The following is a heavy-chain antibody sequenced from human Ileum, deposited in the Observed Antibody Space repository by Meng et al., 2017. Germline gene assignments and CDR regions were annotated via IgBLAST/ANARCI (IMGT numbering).Heavy chain of an antibody. CDR2: MYSSGNA. CDR3: ARVYYDSSGLNWFDS. J-gene: IGHJ5*01. D-gene: IGHD3-22*01. V-gene: IGHV4-31*03. Sequence: VPVQAPGPGLVKPSQPLSLTCTGSGGSVSDGQYYWTWVRQHPGKGLECIGHMYSSGNAYYNPSLKSRVSMSVDTSKNQFSVRLSSVTAADTAIYYCARVYYDSSGLNWFDSWGQGTLVTVSS. CDR1: GGSVSDGQYY.